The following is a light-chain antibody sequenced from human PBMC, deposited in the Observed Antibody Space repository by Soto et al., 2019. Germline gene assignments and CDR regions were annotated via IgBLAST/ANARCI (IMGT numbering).Light chain of an antibody. CDR3: QQTYSLPLT. V-gene: IGKV1-39*01. CDR2: TAS. CDR1: QSIANY. J-gene: IGKJ4*01. Sequence: DIQMTQFPSSLSASVGDRVTITCRASQSIANYLNWYQQKPGKAPKLLIYTASSLQSGVPSRFSGSGSGTHFTLTISSLQPEDLGTFYCQQTYSLPLTFGGGTKLEIK.